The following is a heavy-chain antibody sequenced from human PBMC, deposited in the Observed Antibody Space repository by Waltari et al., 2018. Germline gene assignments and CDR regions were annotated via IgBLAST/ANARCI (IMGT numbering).Heavy chain of an antibody. CDR2: IIPIFGTA. CDR1: GGTCRSTA. V-gene: IGHV1-69*12. D-gene: IGHD5-18*01. J-gene: IGHJ6*03. Sequence: QVQLVQSGAEVKKPGSSVKVSCKASGGTCRSTAISWVPQAPGKGLEWMGGIIPIFGTANYAQKFQGRVTITADESTSTAYMELSSLRSEDTAVYYCARGGYSYGYMDVWGKGTTVTVSS. CDR3: ARGGYSYGYMDV.